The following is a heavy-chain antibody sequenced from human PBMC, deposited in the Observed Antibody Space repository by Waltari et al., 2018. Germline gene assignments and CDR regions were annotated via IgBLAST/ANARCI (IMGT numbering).Heavy chain of an antibody. CDR1: GYSFTSYW. D-gene: IGHD5-18*01. J-gene: IGHJ6*02. V-gene: IGHV5-51*01. Sequence: EVQLVQSGAEVNKPGESLKISCKGSGYSFTSYWLGWVRPMPGKGLEWMGIIYPGDADTRYSPSFQGQVTISADKSISTAYLQWSSLKASDTAMYYCARRHSYGYSYYYGMDVWGQGTTVTVSS. CDR3: ARRHSYGYSYYYGMDV. CDR2: IYPGDADT.